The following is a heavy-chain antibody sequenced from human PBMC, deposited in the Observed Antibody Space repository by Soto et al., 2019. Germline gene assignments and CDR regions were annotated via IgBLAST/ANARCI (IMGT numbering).Heavy chain of an antibody. CDR2: VDYSGTA. D-gene: IGHD1-20*01. CDR1: SGSISVTNVF. Sequence: SETLSLTCTVSSGSISVTNVFWGWVRQPPGKGLEWIGNVDYSGTAYFSPSLATRVTFHVDTSKNQFSLTLYSVTAADTAVYYCARITGRHLEYWGQGILVNVSS. CDR3: ARITGRHLEY. V-gene: IGHV4-39*01. J-gene: IGHJ4*02.